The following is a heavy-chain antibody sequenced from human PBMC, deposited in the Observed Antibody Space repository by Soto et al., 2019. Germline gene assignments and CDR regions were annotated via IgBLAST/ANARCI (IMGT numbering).Heavy chain of an antibody. V-gene: IGHV3-21*01. Sequence: LRLSCVGYRFPFSSYSMHWVRQAPGKGLEWVSSISSSSTYIYYADSVKGRFTISRDNARNSLHLQMNSLRAEDTAVYYCARDPSDLWEPDQYFLHWGQGTLVTVSS. CDR2: ISSSSTYI. D-gene: IGHD1-26*01. J-gene: IGHJ1*01. CDR1: RFPFSSYS. CDR3: ARDPSDLWEPDQYFLH.